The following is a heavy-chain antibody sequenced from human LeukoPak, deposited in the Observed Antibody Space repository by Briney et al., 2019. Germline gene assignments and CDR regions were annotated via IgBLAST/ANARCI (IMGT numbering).Heavy chain of an antibody. V-gene: IGHV1-69*06. J-gene: IGHJ1*01. Sequence: SVKVSCKASGGTFSSYAISWVRQAPGQGLEWMGGTIPIFGTANYAQKFQGRVTITADKSTSTAYMELSSLRSEDTAVYYCARDKFRRHHYDFWSGYYTEYFQHWGQGTLVTVSS. D-gene: IGHD3-3*01. CDR2: TIPIFGTA. CDR3: ARDKFRRHHYDFWSGYYTEYFQH. CDR1: GGTFSSYA.